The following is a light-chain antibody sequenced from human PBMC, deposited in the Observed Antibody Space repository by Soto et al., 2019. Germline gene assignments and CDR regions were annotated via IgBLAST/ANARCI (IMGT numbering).Light chain of an antibody. CDR2: EVR. CDR1: SSDVGGHNY. Sequence: QSALTQPASVSGSPGQSITISCTGTSSDVGGHNYVSWYQQHPGKVPKLMIYEVRHRPSGVSSRFSGSKSGNTAALTISGLQAEDEADYYCSSYTSSGTRVFGGGTKLTVL. J-gene: IGLJ3*02. V-gene: IGLV2-14*01. CDR3: SSYTSSGTRV.